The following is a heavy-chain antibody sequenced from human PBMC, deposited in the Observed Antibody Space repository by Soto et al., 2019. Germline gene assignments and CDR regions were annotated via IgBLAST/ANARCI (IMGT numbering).Heavy chain of an antibody. CDR3: ARGHGYGDYVSAGYYMDV. Sequence: GGSMRLSSAAAGLNFISYWMHWVSQATGKGLVWVSRINSDGSSTSYADSVKGRFTISRDNAKNTLYLQMNSLRAEDTAVYYCARGHGYGDYVSAGYYMDVWGKGTTVTVSS. CDR2: INSDGSST. V-gene: IGHV3-74*01. CDR1: GLNFISYW. D-gene: IGHD4-17*01. J-gene: IGHJ6*03.